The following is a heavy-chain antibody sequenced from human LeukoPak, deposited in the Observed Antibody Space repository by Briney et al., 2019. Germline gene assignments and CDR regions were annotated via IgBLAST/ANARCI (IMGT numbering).Heavy chain of an antibody. CDR1: GYTFTGYY. J-gene: IGHJ5*02. CDR2: INPKSGGT. CDR3: ARDHRGSTSCYSCSRWFDP. D-gene: IGHD2-2*01. V-gene: IGHV1-2*02. Sequence: ASVKVSCKASGYTFTGYYLHWVRQAPGQGLEWMGWINPKSGGTKYAQKLQGRVTMTRDTSISTAYMEPSRLRSDDTAVYYRARDHRGSTSCYSCSRWFDPWGQGTLVTVSS.